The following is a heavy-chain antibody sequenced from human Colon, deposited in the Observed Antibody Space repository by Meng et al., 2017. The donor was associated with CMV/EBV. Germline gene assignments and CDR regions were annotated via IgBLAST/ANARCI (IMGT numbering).Heavy chain of an antibody. CDR3: ARSLRILSPMDV. D-gene: IGHD2-15*01. J-gene: IGHJ6*02. V-gene: IGHV3-48*04. CDR2: IGSSSNSI. CDR1: GFTFSSYS. Sequence: GESLKISCEASGFTFSSYSMNWVRQAPGKGLEWVAYIGSSSNSIYYAASVKGRFTISRDNANNLLFLQMNSLRAEVTAVFYCARSLRILSPMDVWGHGTTVTVSS.